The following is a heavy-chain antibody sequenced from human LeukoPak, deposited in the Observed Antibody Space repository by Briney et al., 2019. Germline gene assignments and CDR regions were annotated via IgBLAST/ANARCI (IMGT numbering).Heavy chain of an antibody. J-gene: IGHJ4*02. D-gene: IGHD2-15*01. CDR3: ARRAGEYSHPYDY. Sequence: GGSLRLSCTVPGFTVSSNSWSWVRQAPGKGLEWVSFIYSGGNTHYSDSVTGRFTISRDNYKNTLYLQMNSLRAEDTAIYYCARRAGEYSHPYDYWGQGTLVTVSS. CDR2: IYSGGNT. CDR1: GFTVSSNS. V-gene: IGHV3-53*01.